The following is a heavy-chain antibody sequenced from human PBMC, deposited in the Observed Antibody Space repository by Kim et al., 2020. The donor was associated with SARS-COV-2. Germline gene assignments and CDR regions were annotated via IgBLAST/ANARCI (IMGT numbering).Heavy chain of an antibody. CDR1: GFTFSSYA. CDR2: ISYDGSNK. J-gene: IGHJ4*02. CDR3: ARAGYYDSSGYYPNY. D-gene: IGHD3-22*01. Sequence: GGSLRLSCAASGFTFSSYAMHWVRQAPGKGLEWVAVISYDGSNKYYADSVKGRFTISRDNSKNTLYLQMNSLRAEDTAVYYCARAGYYDSSGYYPNYWGQGTLVTVSS. V-gene: IGHV3-30-3*01.